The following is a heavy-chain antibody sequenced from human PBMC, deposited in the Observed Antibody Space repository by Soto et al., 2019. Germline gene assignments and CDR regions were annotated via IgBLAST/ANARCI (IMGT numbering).Heavy chain of an antibody. J-gene: IGHJ5*02. CDR1: GGSITSYF. Sequence: NPSETLSLTCTVSGGSITSYFCSWIRQPAGKGLEWIGRIYTSGSTNYNPSLKSRVTMSVDTSKNQFSLKLNSVTAADTAVYYCARDRTARGDWFDPWGQGTLVTVSS. CDR2: IYTSGST. D-gene: IGHD6-6*01. CDR3: ARDRTARGDWFDP. V-gene: IGHV4-4*07.